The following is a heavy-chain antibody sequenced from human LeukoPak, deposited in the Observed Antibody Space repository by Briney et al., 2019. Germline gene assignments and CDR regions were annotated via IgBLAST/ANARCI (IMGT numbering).Heavy chain of an antibody. D-gene: IGHD2-2*01. CDR1: GYTFTSYD. Sequence: ASVKVSCKASGYTFTSYDINWVRQATGQGVEWMGWMNPNSGNTGYAQKFQGRVTMTRNTSISTAYMELSSLRSEDTAVYYCARVVHCSSTSCYDADYWGQGTLVTVSS. V-gene: IGHV1-8*01. CDR3: ARVVHCSSTSCYDADY. CDR2: MNPNSGNT. J-gene: IGHJ4*02.